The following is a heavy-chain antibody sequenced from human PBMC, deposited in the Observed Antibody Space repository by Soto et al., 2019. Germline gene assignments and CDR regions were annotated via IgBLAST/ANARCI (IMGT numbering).Heavy chain of an antibody. D-gene: IGHD5-12*01. J-gene: IGHJ3*02. CDR2: IYPGDSDT. V-gene: IGHV5-51*01. Sequence: GESLKISCKGSGYSFTSYWIGWVRQMPGKGLEWMGIIYPGDSDTRYSPSFQGQVTISADKSISTAYLQWSILKASDTAMYFCARSRRDGYNYGAFDIWGQGTMVTVSS. CDR3: ARSRRDGYNYGAFDI. CDR1: GYSFTSYW.